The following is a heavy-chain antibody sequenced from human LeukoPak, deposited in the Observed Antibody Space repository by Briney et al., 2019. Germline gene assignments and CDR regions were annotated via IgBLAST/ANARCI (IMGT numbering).Heavy chain of an antibody. V-gene: IGHV3-15*01. CDR1: GFIFSNAW. J-gene: IGHJ5*02. CDR2: IKSKTDGGTT. CDR3: TTVSPDDP. D-gene: IGHD1-14*01. Sequence: GGSLRLSCAASGFIFSNAWMSWVGRAQGRGLEWVGRIKSKTDGGTTDYAAPVEGRFTISRDDSKNTLYLQMNSLKTEDTAVYYCTTVSPDDPWGQGTLVTVSS.